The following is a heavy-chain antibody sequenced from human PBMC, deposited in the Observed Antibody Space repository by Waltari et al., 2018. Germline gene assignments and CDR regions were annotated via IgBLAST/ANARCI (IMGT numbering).Heavy chain of an antibody. V-gene: IGHV3-30-3*01. CDR3: ARDLSSGWYFDY. CDR2: ISYDGSNK. CDR1: GFTFCSYA. D-gene: IGHD6-19*01. Sequence: QVQLVESGGGVVQPGRSLRLSCAASGFTFCSYAMQWVRQAPGKGLEWVAVISYDGSNKDYAESVKGRFTISRDKSKNTLYLQMNSLRAEDTAVYYCARDLSSGWYFDYWGQGTLVTVSS. J-gene: IGHJ4*02.